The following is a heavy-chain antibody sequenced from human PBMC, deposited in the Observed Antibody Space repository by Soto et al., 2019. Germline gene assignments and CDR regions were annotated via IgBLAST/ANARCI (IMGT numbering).Heavy chain of an antibody. J-gene: IGHJ6*02. V-gene: IGHV1-46*04. Sequence: QVQLVQSGAEVKKPGASVKVSCKASRYIFTTYYMHWVRQAPGQGLEWMGIINPSGNSTTYAQNLQGRVTRTRDTSTSTVYMQLSSLRSEDTAVYYCARDNMVTQSSYYYYGLDVWGQGTTVTVSS. D-gene: IGHD2-21*02. CDR1: RYIFTTYY. CDR3: ARDNMVTQSSYYYYGLDV. CDR2: INPSGNST.